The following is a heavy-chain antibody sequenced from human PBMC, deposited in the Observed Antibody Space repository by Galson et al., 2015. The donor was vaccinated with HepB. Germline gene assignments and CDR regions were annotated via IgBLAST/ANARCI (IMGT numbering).Heavy chain of an antibody. Sequence: SLRLSCAASGFTFSSYAMSWVRQAPGKVLEWVSAISGSGGGTYYADSVKGRFSISRDNSKNTLYLQMNSLRAEDTAVYYCAKLIVVVLAAISPSWQDYWGQGTLVTVSS. CDR1: GFTFSSYA. D-gene: IGHD2-2*02. V-gene: IGHV3-23*01. CDR3: AKLIVVVLAAISPSWQDY. J-gene: IGHJ4*02. CDR2: ISGSGGGT.